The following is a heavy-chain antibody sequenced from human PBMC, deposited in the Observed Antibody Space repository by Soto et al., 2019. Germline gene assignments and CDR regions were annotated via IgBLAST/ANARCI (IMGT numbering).Heavy chain of an antibody. CDR2: TYYRSRRYN. J-gene: IGHJ6*03. CDR3: AGTTSLQWYYMDV. Sequence: SQTPSLTCAISGDSVSSNSAAWHWIMQSPSRGLEWLGRTYYRSRRYNDYAAAVKSRITVNPDTSKNQFSLHLNSVTPEDTAVYYCAGTTSLQWYYMDVWDKGTTVTVSS. D-gene: IGHD1-7*01. V-gene: IGHV6-1*01. CDR1: GDSVSSNSAA.